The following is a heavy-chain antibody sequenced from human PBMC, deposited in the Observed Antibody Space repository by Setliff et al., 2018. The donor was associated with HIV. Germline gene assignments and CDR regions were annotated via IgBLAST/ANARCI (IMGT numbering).Heavy chain of an antibody. D-gene: IGHD3-3*01. CDR2: IHHTGST. Sequence: PSETLSLTCTVSDDSVSTFYWNWIRQPPGKGLEWIGFIHHTGSTVSNPSLKSRVTILMDLSRNQLSLHLASVTTADTAVYFRAPGEGVASTYYHDWGQGTQVTVSS. V-gene: IGHV4-59*02. CDR1: DDSVSTFY. J-gene: IGHJ4*01. CDR3: APGEGVASTYYHD.